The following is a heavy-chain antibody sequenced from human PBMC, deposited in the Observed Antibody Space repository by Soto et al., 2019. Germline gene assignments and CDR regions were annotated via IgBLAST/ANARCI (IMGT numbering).Heavy chain of an antibody. Sequence: EVQLVESGGGLAQPGESLRLSCTASGFSFSSYWMSWVLQAPGKGLEWVANIKQEGNDKYYVDSVKGRFTISRDNTKNSLYLQMDSLRVEDTAIYYCVRGCNIAGCPYYFDYWGQGALVTVSS. D-gene: IGHD5-12*01. CDR1: GFSFSSYW. CDR3: VRGCNIAGCPYYFDY. V-gene: IGHV3-7*01. CDR2: IKQEGNDK. J-gene: IGHJ4*02.